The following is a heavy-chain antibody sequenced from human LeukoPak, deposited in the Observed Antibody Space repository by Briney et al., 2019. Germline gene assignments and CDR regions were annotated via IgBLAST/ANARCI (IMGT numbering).Heavy chain of an antibody. V-gene: IGHV4-4*07. D-gene: IGHD3-3*01. CDR1: GGSISSYY. Sequence: SETLSLTCTVSGGSISSYYWSWIRQPAGKGLEWIGRIYTSGSTNYNPSLKSRVTMSVDTSKNQFSLKLSSVTAADTAVYYCARAGTIFGVVTRNGAFDIWGQGTMVTVSS. CDR3: ARAGTIFGVVTRNGAFDI. J-gene: IGHJ3*02. CDR2: IYTSGST.